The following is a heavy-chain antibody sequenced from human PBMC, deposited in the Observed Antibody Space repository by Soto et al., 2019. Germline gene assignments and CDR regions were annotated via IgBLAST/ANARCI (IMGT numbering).Heavy chain of an antibody. CDR1: GFTFSSYA. Sequence: PGGSLRLSCAASGFTFSSYAMHWVRQAPGKGLEYVSAISSNGGSTYYANSVKGRFTISRDNSKNTLYLQMGSLRAEDMAVYYCARGPGYYFDYWGQGTLVTSPQ. CDR2: ISSNGGST. J-gene: IGHJ4*02. V-gene: IGHV3-64*01. CDR3: ARGPGYYFDY.